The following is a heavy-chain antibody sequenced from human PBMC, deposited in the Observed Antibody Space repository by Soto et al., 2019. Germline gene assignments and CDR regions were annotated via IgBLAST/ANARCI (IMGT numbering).Heavy chain of an antibody. CDR2: INHVGGA. CDR1: GASVSGFY. J-gene: IGHJ5*02. Sequence: SETLSLTCGIKGASVSGFYWTWIRQPPGKGLEWIGEINHVGGANYNPSLKSRVTMSVDTSQNQFSLRLISVTAADTAMYFCVRIRYQLPSSVLWLDPWGQGTPVTVSS. CDR3: VRIRYQLPSSVLWLDP. V-gene: IGHV4-34*01. D-gene: IGHD3-16*01.